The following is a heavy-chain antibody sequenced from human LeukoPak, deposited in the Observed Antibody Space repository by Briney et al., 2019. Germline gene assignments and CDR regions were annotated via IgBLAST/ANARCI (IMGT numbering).Heavy chain of an antibody. CDR1: GFTFSSYG. J-gene: IGHJ4*02. D-gene: IGHD3-3*01. Sequence: GGSLRLSCAASGFTFSSYGMHWVRQAPGKGLEWMAVISYDGTNKYYADSVKGRFTISRDNSKNTLYLQMNSLRAEDTAVYYCAKDLNYDFWSGLGNWGQGTLVTVSS. CDR2: ISYDGTNK. CDR3: AKDLNYDFWSGLGN. V-gene: IGHV3-30*18.